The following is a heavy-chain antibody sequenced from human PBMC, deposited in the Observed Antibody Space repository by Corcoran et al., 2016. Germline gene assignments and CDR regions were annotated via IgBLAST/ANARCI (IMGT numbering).Heavy chain of an antibody. CDR3: NTVNPMVRGENPSRDYNYYCMDV. CDR2: IKSKTDGGTT. J-gene: IGHJ6*02. V-gene: IGHV3-15*01. Sequence: EVQLVESGGGLVKPGGSLRLSCAASGFTFSNAWMSWVRQAPGKGLEWVGRIKSKTDGGTTDYAAPVKGRFTISRDDSKNTLYLQMNSLKTEDTAVYYCNTVNPMVRGENPSRDYNYYCMDVWGQGTTVTVSS. D-gene: IGHD3-10*01. CDR1: GFTFSNAW.